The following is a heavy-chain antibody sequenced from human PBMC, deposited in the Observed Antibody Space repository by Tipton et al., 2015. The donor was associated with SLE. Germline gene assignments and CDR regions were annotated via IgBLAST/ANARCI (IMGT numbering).Heavy chain of an antibody. V-gene: IGHV3-23*03. CDR1: GFTFTNYA. D-gene: IGHD2-8*02. CDR2: IYSGGSA. J-gene: IGHJ4*02. Sequence: SLRLSCAASGFTFTNYAMTWVRQAPGNGLEWVSFIYSGGSAFHADSVKGRVTISRDYSSHTLYLQINSLKPEDTAVYYCAKGLLAGGVFDYWGQGTMVTVPS. CDR3: AKGLLAGGVFDY.